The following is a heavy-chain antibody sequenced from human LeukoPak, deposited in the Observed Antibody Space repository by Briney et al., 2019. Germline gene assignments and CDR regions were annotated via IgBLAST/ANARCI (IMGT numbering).Heavy chain of an antibody. Sequence: SETLSLTCTVTGGSISSYYWSWIRQPPGKGLEWIGYIYYSGSTNYNPSLKSRVTISVDTSKNQLSLKLSSVTAADTAVYYCARGGNSPYYYYYMDVWGKGTTVTVSS. V-gene: IGHV4-59*01. CDR2: IYYSGST. CDR1: GGSISSYY. J-gene: IGHJ6*03. D-gene: IGHD4-23*01. CDR3: ARGGNSPYYYYYMDV.